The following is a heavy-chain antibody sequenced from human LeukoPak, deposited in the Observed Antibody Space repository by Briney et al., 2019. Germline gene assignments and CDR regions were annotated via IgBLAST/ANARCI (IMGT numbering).Heavy chain of an antibody. D-gene: IGHD2-2*01. CDR3: ARAGIDNALDY. Sequence: GGSLRLSCAATGFTFDKYGINWVRQAPGKGLEWVAIIWYDGGNKYFADSVVGRFTISKDNSKDTVYLEMSSLRTEDTAIYYCARAGIDNALDYWGRGTQVTVSS. CDR2: IWYDGGNK. V-gene: IGHV3-33*01. J-gene: IGHJ4*02. CDR1: GFTFDKYG.